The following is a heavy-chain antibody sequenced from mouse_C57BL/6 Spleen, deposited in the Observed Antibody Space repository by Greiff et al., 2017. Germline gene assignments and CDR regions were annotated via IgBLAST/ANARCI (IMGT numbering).Heavy chain of an antibody. CDR3: ARSVDSSGGGSFDY. D-gene: IGHD3-2*02. J-gene: IGHJ2*01. CDR2: IYPGDGDT. Sequence: QVQLKQSGAELVKPGASVKISCKASGYAFSSYWMNWVKQRPGKGLEWIGQIYPGDGDTNYNGKFKGKATLTADKSSSTAYMQLSSLTSEDSAVYFCARSVDSSGGGSFDYWGQGTTLTVSS. CDR1: GYAFSSYW. V-gene: IGHV1-80*01.